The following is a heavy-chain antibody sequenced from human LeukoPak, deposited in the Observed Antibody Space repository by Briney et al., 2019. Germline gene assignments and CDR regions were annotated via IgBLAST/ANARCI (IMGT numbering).Heavy chain of an antibody. CDR1: GFTFSYYA. D-gene: IGHD6-13*01. CDR3: ARLRPYSSTWYAYYGMDV. J-gene: IGHJ6*02. V-gene: IGHV3-7*04. CDR2: IKEDGTQS. Sequence: PGGSLRLSCAASGFTFSYYAMSWVRQAPGKGLEWVANIKEDGTQSIYVDSVKGRFTMSRDNAKNSLYLQMNSLRAEETAVYYCARLRPYSSTWYAYYGMDVWGQGTTVTVSS.